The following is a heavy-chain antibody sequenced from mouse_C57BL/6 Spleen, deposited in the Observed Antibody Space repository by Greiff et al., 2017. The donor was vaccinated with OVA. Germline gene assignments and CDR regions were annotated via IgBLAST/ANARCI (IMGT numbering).Heavy chain of an antibody. CDR3: ARNYYGSSVY. J-gene: IGHJ2*01. Sequence: QVQLQQPGAELVRPGSSVKLSCKASGYTFTSYWMDWVKQRPGQGLEWIGNIYPSDSETHYNQKFKDKATLTVDKSSSTAYMQLSSLTSEDSAVYYCARNYYGSSVYWGQGTTLTVSS. D-gene: IGHD1-1*01. CDR1: GYTFTSYW. V-gene: IGHV1-61*01. CDR2: IYPSDSET.